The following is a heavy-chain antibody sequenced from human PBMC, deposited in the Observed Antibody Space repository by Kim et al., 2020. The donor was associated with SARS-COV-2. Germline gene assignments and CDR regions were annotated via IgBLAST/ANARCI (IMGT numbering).Heavy chain of an antibody. CDR2: K. J-gene: IGHJ5*02. V-gene: IGHV3-7*01. D-gene: IGHD5-18*01. CDR3: AGAVYTARFDP. Sequence: KYYVDSVKGRFTIFRDNAKNSLYLQMNSLRAEDTAVYYCAGAVYTARFDPWGQGTLVTVSS.